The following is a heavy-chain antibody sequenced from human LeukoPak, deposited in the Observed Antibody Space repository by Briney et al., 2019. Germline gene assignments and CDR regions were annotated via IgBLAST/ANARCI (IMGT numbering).Heavy chain of an antibody. D-gene: IGHD4-23*01. CDR2: IYYSGST. V-gene: IGHV4-59*01. CDR3: ARAAIGSNSEFDY. J-gene: IGHJ4*02. Sequence: SETLSLTCTVSGGSINNYYWSWIRQPPGKGLEWIGYIYYSGSTDYNPSLKSRVTISIDASKNQFSPRLRSVTAADTAVYYCARAAIGSNSEFDYWGQGTLVTVSS. CDR1: GGSINNYY.